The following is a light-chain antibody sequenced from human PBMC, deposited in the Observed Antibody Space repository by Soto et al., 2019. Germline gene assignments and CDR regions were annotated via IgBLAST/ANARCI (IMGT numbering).Light chain of an antibody. Sequence: QSVPGHPRSVSPAPGHKVTISCAGSSSNIGGNSVSWYQQLPGTAPKLLIYDDNKRPSGIPDRFSGSKSGTSATLGITGFHTGDEADYYCGSWDSSLSAYVFGTGTKVTXL. CDR1: SSNIGGNS. CDR2: DDN. CDR3: GSWDSSLSAYV. J-gene: IGLJ1*01. V-gene: IGLV1-51*01.